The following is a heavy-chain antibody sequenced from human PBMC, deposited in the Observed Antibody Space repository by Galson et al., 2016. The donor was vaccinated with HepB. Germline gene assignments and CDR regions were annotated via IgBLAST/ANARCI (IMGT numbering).Heavy chain of an antibody. CDR2: VFWDDDR. CDR1: GFSLSTSGVG. V-gene: IGHV2-5*02. CDR3: ANRLVTSSWCLFDY. J-gene: IGHJ4*02. D-gene: IGHD6-13*01. Sequence: PALVKPTQTLTLTCTFSGFSLSTSGVGVGWIRQPPGKALEWLALVFWDDDRRYSPSLKNRLTITKYTSRNQVVLTMTNMDPVDTATYYCANRLVTSSWCLFDYWGQGTLVTVSS.